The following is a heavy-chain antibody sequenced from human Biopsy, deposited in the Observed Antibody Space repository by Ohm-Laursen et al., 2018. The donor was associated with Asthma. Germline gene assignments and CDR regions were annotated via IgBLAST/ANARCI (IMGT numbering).Heavy chain of an antibody. CDR3: ARGDSSNWSHYYFDY. Sequence: SLRLSCAASGFAVSRDHLFWVRQAPAKGLAWVSVIYSGGTSHTADSVRGRFTISRDYSKHTLYLQMHSLRAEDTAVYYCARGDSSNWSHYYFDYWGQGTLVTVSS. CDR1: GFAVSRDH. J-gene: IGHJ4*02. V-gene: IGHV3-53*01. D-gene: IGHD3-22*01. CDR2: IYSGGTS.